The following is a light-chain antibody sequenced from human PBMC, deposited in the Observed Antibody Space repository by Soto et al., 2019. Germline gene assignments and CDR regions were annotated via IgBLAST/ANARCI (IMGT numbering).Light chain of an antibody. J-gene: IGLJ3*02. Sequence: QSALTQPASVSGSPGQSITISCTGTSSDVGGYNYVSWYQQHPGKAPQLMIYEVSNRPSGVSNRFSGSKSSNTASLTISGLQAEDEGDYYCSSYTTTTWVFGGWTKLTVL. CDR2: EVS. CDR3: SSYTTTTWV. CDR1: SSDVGGYNY. V-gene: IGLV2-14*01.